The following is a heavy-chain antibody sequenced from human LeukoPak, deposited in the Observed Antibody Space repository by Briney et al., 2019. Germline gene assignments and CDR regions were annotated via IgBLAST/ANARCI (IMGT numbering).Heavy chain of an antibody. CDR1: GYTFTSYG. J-gene: IGHJ6*02. CDR3: ASNTMVRGVSSPPAF. V-gene: IGHV1-18*01. D-gene: IGHD3-10*01. CDR2: ISAYNGNT. Sequence: EASVTVSCKASGYTFTSYGISWVRQAPGQGLEWMGWISAYNGNTNYAQKLQGRVTMTTDTSTSTAYMELRSLRSDDTAVYYCASNTMVRGVSSPPAFWGQGTTVTVSS.